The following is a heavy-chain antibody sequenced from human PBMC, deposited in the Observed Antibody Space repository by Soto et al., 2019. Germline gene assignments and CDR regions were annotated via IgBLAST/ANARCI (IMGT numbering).Heavy chain of an antibody. D-gene: IGHD3-16*01. J-gene: IGHJ4*02. Sequence: ASVEVSCKASGYTFTGYYMHWVRQAPGQGLEWMGWINPNSGNTKYAQRFQGRVTMTTDTSTSTAYMEVRSLRSDDTAVYYCAREDGGASGFDYWGQGTLVTVSS. CDR1: GYTFTGYY. CDR2: INPNSGNT. V-gene: IGHV1-2*02. CDR3: AREDGGASGFDY.